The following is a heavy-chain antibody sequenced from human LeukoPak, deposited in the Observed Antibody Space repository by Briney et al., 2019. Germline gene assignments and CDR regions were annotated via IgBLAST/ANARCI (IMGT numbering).Heavy chain of an antibody. CDR1: GFTFSSYS. J-gene: IGHJ5*02. D-gene: IGHD6-19*01. CDR2: ISSSSSYI. Sequence: GGSLRLSCAASGFTFSSYSMNWVRQAPGQGLEWVSSISSSSSYIYYADSVKGRFTISRDNAKNSLYLQMNSLRAEDTAVYYCARSPGGSGWTGWFDPWGQGTLVTVSS. V-gene: IGHV3-21*01. CDR3: ARSPGGSGWTGWFDP.